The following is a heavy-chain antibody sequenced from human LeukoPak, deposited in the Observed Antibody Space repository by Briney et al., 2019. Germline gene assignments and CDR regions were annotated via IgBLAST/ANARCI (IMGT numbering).Heavy chain of an antibody. Sequence: GRSLRLSCAASGFTFSSYGMHWFRQAPGKGLEWVAVIWYDGSNKYYADSVKGRFTISRDNSKNTLYLQMNSLRAEDTAVYYCARDPSRSGYFGYMDVWGKGTTVTVSS. CDR1: GFTFSSYG. D-gene: IGHD3-22*01. CDR3: ARDPSRSGYFGYMDV. CDR2: IWYDGSNK. J-gene: IGHJ6*03. V-gene: IGHV3-33*01.